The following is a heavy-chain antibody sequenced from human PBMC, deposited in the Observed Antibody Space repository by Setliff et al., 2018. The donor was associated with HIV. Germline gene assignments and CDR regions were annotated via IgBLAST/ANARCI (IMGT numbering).Heavy chain of an antibody. V-gene: IGHV5-51*03. CDR1: GYSFTKFW. CDR3: ATLTNFDH. J-gene: IGHJ4*02. Sequence: PGESLKFSCQASGYSFTKFWIGWVRQMPGKGLEWMGLIYPGDSDTRYSPSFQGQVTISADKSTNTLFLHLCSLKASDTAMYYCATLTNFDHWGQGTLVTVSS. CDR2: IYPGDSDT.